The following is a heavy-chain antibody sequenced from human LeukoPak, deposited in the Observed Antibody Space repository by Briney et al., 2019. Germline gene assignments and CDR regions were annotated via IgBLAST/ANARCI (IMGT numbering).Heavy chain of an antibody. CDR3: AKSNYYDSSGYSDY. CDR2: ISGSGGST. J-gene: IGHJ4*02. D-gene: IGHD3-22*01. V-gene: IGHV3-23*01. Sequence: PGASLRPSCAASGFTFSSYAMSWVRQAPGKGLEWVTAISGSGGSTYYADSVKGRFTISRDNSNNTLYLQMNRLRAEDTAVYYCAKSNYYDSSGYSDYWGQGTLVTVSS. CDR1: GFTFSSYA.